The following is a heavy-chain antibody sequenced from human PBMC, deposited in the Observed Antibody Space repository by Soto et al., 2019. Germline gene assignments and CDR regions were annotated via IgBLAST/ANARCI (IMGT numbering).Heavy chain of an antibody. CDR2: IYYSGST. D-gene: IGHD2-15*01. CDR1: GGSISSYY. CDR3: ARDRPNCSGGSCYFLGFDY. Sequence: SETLSLTCTVSGGSISSYYWSWIRQPPGKGLEWIGYIYYSGSTNYNPSLKSRVTISVDTSKNQFSLKLSSVTAADTAVYYCARDRPNCSGGSCYFLGFDYWGQGTLVTVSS. V-gene: IGHV4-59*01. J-gene: IGHJ4*02.